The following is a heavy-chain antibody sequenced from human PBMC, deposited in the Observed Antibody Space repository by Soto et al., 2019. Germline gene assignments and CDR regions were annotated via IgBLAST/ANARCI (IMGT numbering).Heavy chain of an antibody. CDR1: GGTFSSYA. CDR2: IIPIFGTA. D-gene: IGHD1-1*01. Sequence: QVQLVQSGAEVKKPGSSVKVSCKASGGTFSSYAISWVRQAPGQGLEWMGGIIPIFGTANYAQKFQGRVTITADEXTXXAYMELSSLRSEDTAVYYCARAWYNWNMFIPRMDVWGQGTTVTVSS. J-gene: IGHJ6*02. CDR3: ARAWYNWNMFIPRMDV. V-gene: IGHV1-69*12.